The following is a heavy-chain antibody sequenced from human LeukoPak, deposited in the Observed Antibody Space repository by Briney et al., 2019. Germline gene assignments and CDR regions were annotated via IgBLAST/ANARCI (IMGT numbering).Heavy chain of an antibody. J-gene: IGHJ5*02. CDR2: IFYSGST. Sequence: PSETLSLTCTVSGGSISGGSYYWSWISQHPRKGLEWLGYIFYSGSTYYNPSLKSRVIISLDTSKNQFSVKLSSVTAADTAVYYCARGPIFGVVIGFDPWGQGTLVTVSS. D-gene: IGHD3-3*01. V-gene: IGHV4-31*03. CDR1: GGSISGGSYY. CDR3: ARGPIFGVVIGFDP.